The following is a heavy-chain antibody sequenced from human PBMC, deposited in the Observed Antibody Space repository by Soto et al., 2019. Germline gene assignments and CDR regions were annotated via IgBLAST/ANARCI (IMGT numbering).Heavy chain of an antibody. CDR2: IIPIFGTA. V-gene: IGHV1-69*13. D-gene: IGHD6-19*01. J-gene: IGHJ6*02. CDR1: GGTLSSCA. CDR3: ARGGVSGWYDYYYYGMDV. Sequence: SVKVSCKDSGGTLSSCAISWVRQAPGQGLEWMGGIIPIFGTANYAQKFQGRVTITADESTSTAYMELSSLRSEDTAVYYCARGGVSGWYDYYYYGMDVWGQGTTVTGSS.